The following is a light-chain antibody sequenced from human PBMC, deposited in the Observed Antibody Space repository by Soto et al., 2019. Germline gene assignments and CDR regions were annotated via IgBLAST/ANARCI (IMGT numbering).Light chain of an antibody. CDR2: AAS. CDR1: QSISIY. CDR3: QQSYSIPWT. J-gene: IGKJ1*01. Sequence: DIPMTQSPSSLSASIGDRVTITCRPSQSISIYLNWYQQKPGKAPELLIYAASSLQSGVPSRFSGSGSGTVFTLTISSLQPEDFATYYCQQSYSIPWTFGQGTKVEIK. V-gene: IGKV1-39*01.